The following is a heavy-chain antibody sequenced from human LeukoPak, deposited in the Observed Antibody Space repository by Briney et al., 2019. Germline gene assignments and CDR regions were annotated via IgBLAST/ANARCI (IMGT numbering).Heavy chain of an antibody. J-gene: IGHJ5*01. CDR1: GFTFSTYA. Sequence: PGRSLRLSCTASGFTFSTYAMSWVRQAPGEGLEWVSVINNSGSSTYYADSVKGRFTISRDNSKNTLYLQMNSLRAEDTAIYYCAKAGTATLGWFDSWGQGTLVTVSS. D-gene: IGHD1-7*01. V-gene: IGHV3-23*01. CDR3: AKAGTATLGWFDS. CDR2: INNSGSST.